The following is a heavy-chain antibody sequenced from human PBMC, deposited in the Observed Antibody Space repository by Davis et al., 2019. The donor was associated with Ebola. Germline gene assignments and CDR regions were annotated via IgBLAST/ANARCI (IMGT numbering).Heavy chain of an antibody. D-gene: IGHD3-10*01. CDR2: INHSGST. V-gene: IGHV4-34*01. Sequence: SETLSLTCAVYGGSFSGYYWSWIRQPPGKGLEWIGEINHSGSTNYNPSLKSRVTISVDTPKNQFSLKLSSVTAADTAVYYCAREGAEVQGVIVTYYYYGMDVWGQGTTVTVSS. J-gene: IGHJ6*02. CDR3: AREGAEVQGVIVTYYYYGMDV. CDR1: GGSFSGYY.